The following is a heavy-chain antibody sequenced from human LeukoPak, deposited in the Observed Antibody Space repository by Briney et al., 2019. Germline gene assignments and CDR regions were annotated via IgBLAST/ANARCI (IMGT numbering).Heavy chain of an antibody. CDR3: ARDTAMVNSLDY. CDR1: GFTFSSYS. V-gene: IGHV3-21*01. D-gene: IGHD5-18*01. Sequence: GGSLRLSCAASGFTFSSYSMNWVRQAPGKGLEWVSSISSSSSYIYYADSEKGRFTISRDNAKNSLYLQMNSLRAEDTAVYYCARDTAMVNSLDYWGQGTLVTVSS. J-gene: IGHJ4*02. CDR2: ISSSSSYI.